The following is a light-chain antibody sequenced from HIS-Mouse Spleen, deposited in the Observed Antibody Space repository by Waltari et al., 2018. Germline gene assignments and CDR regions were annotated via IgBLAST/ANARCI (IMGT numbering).Light chain of an antibody. CDR1: QGIISY. J-gene: IGKJ1*01. V-gene: IGKV1-9*01. CDR3: QQLNSYPPT. CDR2: AAS. Sequence: IQLTQSPSLLYASVGDRVTITCRASQGIISYFTWYQQKPGKAPKLLIYAASTLQSGVPSRFRGSGSGTEFTLTISSLQPEDFATYYCQQLNSYPPTFGQGTKVEIK.